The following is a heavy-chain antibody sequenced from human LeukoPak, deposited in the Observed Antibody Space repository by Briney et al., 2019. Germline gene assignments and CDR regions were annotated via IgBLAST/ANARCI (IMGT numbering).Heavy chain of an antibody. CDR1: GGSISSSSYY. CDR2: IYYSRST. D-gene: IGHD5-24*01. V-gene: IGHV4-39*01. Sequence: SETLSLTCTVSGGSISSSSYYWGWIRQPPGKGLEWIGSIYYSRSTYYNPSPKSRVTISVDTSKNQFSLKLSSVTAADTAVYYCARQEIRYFQHWGQGTLVTVSS. CDR3: ARQEIRYFQH. J-gene: IGHJ1*01.